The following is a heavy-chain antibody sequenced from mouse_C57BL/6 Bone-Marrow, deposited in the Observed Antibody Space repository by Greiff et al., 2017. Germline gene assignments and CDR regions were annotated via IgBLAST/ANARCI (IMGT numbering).Heavy chain of an antibody. Sequence: EVQLQQSGPELVKPGASVKISCKASGYSFTGYYMNWVKQSPEKSLEWIGEINPSTGGTTYNQKFKAKATLTVDKSSSTAYMQLKRLTSEDSAVYYCARRGSPYWYFDVWGTGTTVTVSS. V-gene: IGHV1-42*01. J-gene: IGHJ1*03. CDR1: GYSFTGYY. CDR2: INPSTGGT. CDR3: ARRGSPYWYFDV.